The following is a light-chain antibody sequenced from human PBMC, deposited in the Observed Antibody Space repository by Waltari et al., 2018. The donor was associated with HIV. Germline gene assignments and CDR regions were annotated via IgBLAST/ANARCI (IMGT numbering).Light chain of an antibody. CDR2: GAS. J-gene: IGKJ1*01. Sequence: EIVMTQSPATLSVSPGERATLSCRASQSISTTVAWYQQRPGQPPRLLIYGASARATGIPARFRGSGSGTEFTLTINSLQSEDSAFYYCQQYYNWPRTFGQGTKVEIK. CDR1: QSISTT. CDR3: QQYYNWPRT. V-gene: IGKV3-15*01.